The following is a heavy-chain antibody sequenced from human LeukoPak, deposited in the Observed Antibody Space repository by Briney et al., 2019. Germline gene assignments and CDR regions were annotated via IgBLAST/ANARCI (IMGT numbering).Heavy chain of an antibody. D-gene: IGHD1-1*01. CDR1: GGSISSYC. V-gene: IGHV4-59*08. CDR2: IYYSGTT. CDR3: ARYWSRFDY. J-gene: IGHJ4*02. Sequence: PSETLSLTGTVSGGSISSYCWSWIRQPPGKGLEWIGYIYYSGTTNYNPSLKSRVTISVDTSKNQFSLKLSSVTAADTAVYFCARYWSRFDYWGQGTLVTVSS.